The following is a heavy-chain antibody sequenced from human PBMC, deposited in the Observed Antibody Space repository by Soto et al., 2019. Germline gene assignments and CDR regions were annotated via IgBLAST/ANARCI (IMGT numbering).Heavy chain of an antibody. CDR3: ARGGPDCFCSGGRCYFDS. CDR1: GFTFDDYA. J-gene: IGHJ4*02. V-gene: IGHV3-9*01. Sequence: EVHLVESGGGLVQPGRSLRLSCAASGFTFDDYAMYWVRRVPGKGLEWVSSISWNSNIVGYVDSVKGRFTISRDNAKNSLYLQMNSLRPEDTALYYCARGGPDCFCSGGRCYFDSWGQGTLVTVSS. D-gene: IGHD2-15*01. CDR2: ISWNSNIV.